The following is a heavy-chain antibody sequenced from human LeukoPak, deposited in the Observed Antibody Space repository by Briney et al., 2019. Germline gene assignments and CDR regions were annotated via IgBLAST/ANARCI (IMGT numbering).Heavy chain of an antibody. Sequence: GGSLRLSCAASGFTFSSYGMHWVRQAPGKGLEWVAAIWYDGSIQYYADSVKGRFTISRDNSKNTLYLQMDSLRAEDTAVYYCARAGYCSGGSCYGSNYWGQGTLVSVSS. J-gene: IGHJ4*02. V-gene: IGHV3-33*01. D-gene: IGHD2-15*01. CDR2: IWYDGSIQ. CDR3: ARAGYCSGGSCYGSNY. CDR1: GFTFSSYG.